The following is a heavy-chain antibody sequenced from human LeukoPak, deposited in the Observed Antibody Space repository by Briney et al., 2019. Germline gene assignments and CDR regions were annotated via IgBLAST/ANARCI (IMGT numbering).Heavy chain of an antibody. CDR3: ARGSSSSWYAYFQH. CDR1: GGSFSGYY. CDR2: INHSGST. V-gene: IGHV4-34*01. D-gene: IGHD6-13*01. J-gene: IGHJ1*01. Sequence: SETLSLTCAVYGGSFSGYYWSWIRQPPGKGLEWIGEINHSGSTNYNPSLKSLVTISVDTSKNQFSLKLSSVTAADTAVYYCARGSSSSWYAYFQHWGQGTLVTVSS.